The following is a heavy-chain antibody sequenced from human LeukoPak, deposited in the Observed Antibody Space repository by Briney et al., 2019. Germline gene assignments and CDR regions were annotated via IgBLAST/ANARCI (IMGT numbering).Heavy chain of an antibody. V-gene: IGHV4-59*01. Sequence: SEPLSLTCTVSGGSMNSYYWSWIRQPPGKRPEWIGDINYGGSAKYNPSLKSRVTISIDMSKNQFSLNLLSMTAEDTAIYYCVRVGDSATGSVLDNWGPGTLVTVSS. CDR1: GGSMNSYY. D-gene: IGHD2-8*02. J-gene: IGHJ4*02. CDR3: VRVGDSATGSVLDN. CDR2: INYGGSA.